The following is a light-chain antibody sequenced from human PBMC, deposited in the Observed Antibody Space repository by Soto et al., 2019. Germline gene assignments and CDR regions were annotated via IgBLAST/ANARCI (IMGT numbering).Light chain of an antibody. Sequence: DIHMTQSPSSLSGSVGDRITITGRASQSVSNWLAWYQQKPGKAPKLLIYDASSLETGVPSRFSGSGSGTEFTLTISSLQPDDFSTYYCQQYNSYSWTFGQGTKVDIK. V-gene: IGKV1-5*01. J-gene: IGKJ1*01. CDR3: QQYNSYSWT. CDR1: QSVSNW. CDR2: DAS.